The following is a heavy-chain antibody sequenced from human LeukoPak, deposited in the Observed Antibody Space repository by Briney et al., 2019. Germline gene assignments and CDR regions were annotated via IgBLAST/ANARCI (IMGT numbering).Heavy chain of an antibody. D-gene: IGHD1-26*01. V-gene: IGHV4-59*08. J-gene: IGHJ4*02. CDR1: GGSLSNYY. CDR2: IYYSGGT. Sequence: SETLFLTCTVSGGSLSNYYWSWIRLPPGKGLEWIGYIYYSGGTNYNPSLKSRVTISVDTSKNQFSLKLSSVTAADTAVYYCARSGTVGAMPVWGQGTLVTVSS. CDR3: ARSGTVGAMPV.